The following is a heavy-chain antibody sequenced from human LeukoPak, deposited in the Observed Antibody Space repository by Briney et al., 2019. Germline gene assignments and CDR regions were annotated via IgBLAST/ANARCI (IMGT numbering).Heavy chain of an antibody. CDR3: ARGYYSSSRFDS. CDR2: IKQDGSAK. V-gene: IGHV3-7*02. D-gene: IGHD6-13*01. J-gene: IGHJ4*02. Sequence: PGGSLRLSCAASGFTFSSYWMSWVRQAPGKGLEWVANIKQDGSAKYYVDSVKGRFTISRDNAENTLYMRMNSLRPEDTAVYYCARGYYSSSRFDSWGQGTLVTVSS. CDR1: GFTFSSYW.